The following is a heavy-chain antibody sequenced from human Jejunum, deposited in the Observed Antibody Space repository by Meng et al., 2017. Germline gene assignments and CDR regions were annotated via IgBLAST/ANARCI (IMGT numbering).Heavy chain of an antibody. J-gene: IGHJ4*02. D-gene: IGHD6-19*01. CDR2: ISYDGNYK. Sequence: GESLMISCAASGFTFSSYAMNWVRQAPGKGLEWVAVISYDGNYKYYADSVKGRFTISREISYNTLYLQMDSLRPEDTAVYYCAKTAVAGTGGYYFYYWGQGALVTVSS. V-gene: IGHV3-30*01. CDR1: GFTFSSYA. CDR3: AKTAVAGTGGYYFYY.